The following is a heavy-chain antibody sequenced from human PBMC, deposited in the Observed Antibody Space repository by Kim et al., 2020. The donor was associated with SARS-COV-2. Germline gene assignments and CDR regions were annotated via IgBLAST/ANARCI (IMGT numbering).Heavy chain of an antibody. CDR1: GFTFNSYG. Sequence: GGSLRLSCAASGFTFNSYGMHWVRQAPGKGLEWVAVIWYDGSNKYYADSVKGRFTISRDNFKNTLYLQMNSLRAEDTAVYFCARGQQLAEDAFDIWGQGTMVTVSS. V-gene: IGHV3-33*01. CDR2: IWYDGSNK. CDR3: ARGQQLAEDAFDI. D-gene: IGHD6-13*01. J-gene: IGHJ3*02.